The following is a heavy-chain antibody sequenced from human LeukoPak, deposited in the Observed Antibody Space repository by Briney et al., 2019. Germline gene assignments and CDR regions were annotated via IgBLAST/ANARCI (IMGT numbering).Heavy chain of an antibody. CDR2: IKQDGSEK. CDR3: ARGCSGGSCKEPKIDP. Sequence: GGSLRLSCAASGFTFSSYWMSWVRQAPGKGLEWVANIKQDGSEKDYVDSVKGRFTISRDNAKNSLHLQMNSLRAEDTAVYYCARGCSGGSCKEPKIDPWGQGTLVTVSS. V-gene: IGHV3-7*01. CDR1: GFTFSSYW. J-gene: IGHJ5*02. D-gene: IGHD2-15*01.